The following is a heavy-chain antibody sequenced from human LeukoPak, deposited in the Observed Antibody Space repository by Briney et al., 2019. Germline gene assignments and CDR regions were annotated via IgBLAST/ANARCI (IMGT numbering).Heavy chain of an antibody. CDR3: AKSSGGLIYYYYYMDV. Sequence: GGSLRLSCAASGFTFSSYAMSWVRQAPGKGLEWVSAISGSGGSTYYADSVKGRFTISRDNSKNTLYLQMNSLRAEDTAVYYCAKSSGGLIYYYYYMDVWGKGTTVTVSS. J-gene: IGHJ6*03. V-gene: IGHV3-23*01. CDR2: ISGSGGST. CDR1: GFTFSSYA. D-gene: IGHD4-23*01.